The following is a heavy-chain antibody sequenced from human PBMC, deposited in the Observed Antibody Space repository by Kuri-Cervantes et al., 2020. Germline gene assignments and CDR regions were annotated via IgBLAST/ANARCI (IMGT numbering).Heavy chain of an antibody. CDR1: GFIFDDYA. J-gene: IGHJ4*02. Sequence: SLKISCTASGFIFDDYAIHWVRQAPGKGLEWVSGISWNSGNIAYAASVKGRFTISGDNSKNTLYLHMHSLKSDDTAMYYCARDLGSVGGTLGFDYWGQGTLVTVSS. CDR3: ARDLGSVGGTLGFDY. V-gene: IGHV3-9*01. D-gene: IGHD6-19*01. CDR2: ISWNSGNI.